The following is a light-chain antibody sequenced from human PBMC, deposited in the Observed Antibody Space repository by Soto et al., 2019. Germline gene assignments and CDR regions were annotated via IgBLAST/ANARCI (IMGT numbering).Light chain of an antibody. Sequence: DIQMTQSPSSLSASVGDRVTITCRASQSISNFLNWYQQKPGKAPKLLIYAASSLQSGVPARFSGSGSGTDFTLTISSLQPVDFATYYCQQSNSTPLTFGGGTKVEIK. V-gene: IGKV1-39*01. CDR1: QSISNF. CDR2: AAS. CDR3: QQSNSTPLT. J-gene: IGKJ4*01.